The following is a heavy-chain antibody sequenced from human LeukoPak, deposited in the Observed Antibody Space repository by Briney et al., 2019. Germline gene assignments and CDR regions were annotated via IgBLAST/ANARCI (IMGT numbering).Heavy chain of an antibody. V-gene: IGHV3-74*01. CDR1: GFTFSITW. D-gene: IGHD2-2*01. J-gene: IGHJ4*02. CDR3: ASDWYHAIDY. Sequence: GGSLRLSCAASGFTFSITWMHWVRHPPGQGLVWVARITSDGTGISYPESVKGRFTFSRANANNPLSLHMNRLRADAITSFQCASDWYHAIDYWGQGTLFTISS. CDR2: ITSDGTGI.